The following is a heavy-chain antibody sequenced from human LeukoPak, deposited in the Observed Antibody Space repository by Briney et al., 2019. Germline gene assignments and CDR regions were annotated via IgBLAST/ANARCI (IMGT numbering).Heavy chain of an antibody. CDR2: IYSGGST. V-gene: IGHV3-53*01. J-gene: IGHJ3*02. Sequence: GGSLRLSCAASGFTVSSSYMSWVRQAPGKGLEWVSVIYSGGSTDYADSVKGRFTISRDNYKNTLYLQMNSMRAEDTAVYYCAKDLVVVRGGDAFDIRGQGTMVTVSS. D-gene: IGHD3-10*01. CDR1: GFTVSSSY. CDR3: AKDLVVVRGGDAFDI.